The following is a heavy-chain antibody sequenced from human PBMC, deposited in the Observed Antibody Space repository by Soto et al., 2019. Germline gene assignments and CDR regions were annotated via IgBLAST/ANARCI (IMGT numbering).Heavy chain of an antibody. D-gene: IGHD1-26*01. CDR3: AKDEYWESHFYYFMDL. V-gene: IGHV3-30*15. J-gene: IGHJ6*03. Sequence: GGSLRLSCAASGFTFSSYAMHWVRQAPGKGLEWVAVISHDGSITYYSDSVKGRFTMSRDNSNNTLFLQMSSLRSEDTAIYYCAKDEYWESHFYYFMDLWGRGTAVTVSS. CDR1: GFTFSSYA. CDR2: ISHDGSIT.